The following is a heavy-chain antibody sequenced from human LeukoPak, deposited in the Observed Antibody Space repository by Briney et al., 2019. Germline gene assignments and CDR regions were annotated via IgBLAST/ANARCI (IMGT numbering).Heavy chain of an antibody. CDR3: ARGVYIAAAQYGY. J-gene: IGHJ4*02. D-gene: IGHD6-13*01. V-gene: IGHV4-59*01. CDR2: MYETGHT. Sequence: SETLSLTCSVSGGSISGYYWSWIRQPPGQGLEWIGYMYETGHTMYNSSLKSRVTMSLDTSRNHFSLSLSSVTAADTAVYYCARGVYIAAAQYGYWGQGTLVTVSS. CDR1: GGSISGYY.